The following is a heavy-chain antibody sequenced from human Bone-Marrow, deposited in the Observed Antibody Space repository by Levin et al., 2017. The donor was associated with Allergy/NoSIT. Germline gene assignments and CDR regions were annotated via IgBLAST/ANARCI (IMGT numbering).Heavy chain of an antibody. CDR3: ARSIAAADYNWFDP. J-gene: IGHJ5*02. D-gene: IGHD6-13*01. V-gene: IGHV1-2*02. Sequence: ASVKVSCEASGYTFTGYHIHWVRQAPGQGLEWMGWLNPNSGGTSYAQKFQGRVTMTRDTSITTAYMDLSRLTSGDTAIYYCARSIAAADYNWFDPWGQGTLVTVSS. CDR1: GYTFTGYH. CDR2: LNPNSGGT.